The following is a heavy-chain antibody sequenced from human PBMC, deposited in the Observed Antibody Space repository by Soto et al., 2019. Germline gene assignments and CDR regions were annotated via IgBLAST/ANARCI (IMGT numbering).Heavy chain of an antibody. V-gene: IGHV3-23*01. Sequence: QLLESGGGLIQPGGSLRLSCAASGFTFSSYAMSWVRQAPGKGLEWISGFRGSGSNTYYADSVEGRFTISRDISKNTLYLQMTSLRAEDTAVYYCAKDMSYYDSSGYYSGYYYYGVDVWGQGTTVTVSS. CDR3: AKDMSYYDSSGYYSGYYYYGVDV. CDR2: FRGSGSNT. J-gene: IGHJ6*02. D-gene: IGHD3-22*01. CDR1: GFTFSSYA.